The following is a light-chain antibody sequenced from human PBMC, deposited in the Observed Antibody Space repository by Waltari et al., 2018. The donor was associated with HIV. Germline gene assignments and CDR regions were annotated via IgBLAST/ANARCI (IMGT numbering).Light chain of an antibody. J-gene: IGLJ3*02. CDR3: QSPDSSGTWV. CDR2: KDS. Sequence: SHRLTQPPSVSVRPGQAARIRCPGDALPKQYAYWYQQKPGQAPVLVIYKDSERPSGIPERFSGSSSGTIVTLTISGVQAEDEADYYCQSPDSSGTWVFGGGTKLTVL. CDR1: ALPKQY. V-gene: IGLV3-25*03.